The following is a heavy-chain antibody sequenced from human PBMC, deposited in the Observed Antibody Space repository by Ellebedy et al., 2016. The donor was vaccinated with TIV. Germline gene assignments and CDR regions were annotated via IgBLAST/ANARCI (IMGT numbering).Heavy chain of an antibody. CDR3: ARTGWTLAYCGGDCPNWFDP. CDR2: ISAYNGNT. J-gene: IGHJ5*02. D-gene: IGHD2-21*02. V-gene: IGHV1-18*01. Sequence: AASVKVSCKASGYTFTSYGISWVRQAPGQGLEWMGWISAYNGNTNYAQKLQGRVTMTTDTSTSTAYMELRSLRSDDTAVYYCARTGWTLAYCGGDCPNWFDPWGQGTLVTVSS. CDR1: GYTFTSYG.